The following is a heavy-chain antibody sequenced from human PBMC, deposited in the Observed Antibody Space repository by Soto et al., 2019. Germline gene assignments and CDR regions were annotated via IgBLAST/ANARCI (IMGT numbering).Heavy chain of an antibody. CDR3: ARGLQYSSSPYFDY. CDR1: GFTLSSYG. V-gene: IGHV3-33*01. Sequence: PGGSLRLSCAASGFTLSSYGMHWVRQAPGKGLEWVAVIWYDGSNKYYADSVKGRFTISRDNSKNTLYLQMNSLRAEDTAVYYCARGLQYSSSPYFDYWGQGTLVTVSS. CDR2: IWYDGSNK. J-gene: IGHJ4*02. D-gene: IGHD6-6*01.